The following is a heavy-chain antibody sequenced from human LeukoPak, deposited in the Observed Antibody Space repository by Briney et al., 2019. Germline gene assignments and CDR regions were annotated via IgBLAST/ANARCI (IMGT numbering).Heavy chain of an antibody. Sequence: ASVKVSFTASGYIFMIYYIHWVRQAPGQGLEWMGLVNPSSGSTNYAQKFQGRVTMARDTSTSTVYMELSSLRSEDTAMYYCARDNWIDSSASYYPHSGYYYYYYGLDVWGQGATVTVSS. CDR2: VNPSSGST. CDR1: GYIFMIYY. CDR3: ARDNWIDSSASYYPHSGYYYYYYGLDV. V-gene: IGHV1-46*01. J-gene: IGHJ6*02. D-gene: IGHD3-22*01.